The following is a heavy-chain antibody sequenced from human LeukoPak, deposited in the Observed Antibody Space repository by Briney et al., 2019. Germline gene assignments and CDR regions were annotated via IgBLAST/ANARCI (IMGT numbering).Heavy chain of an antibody. CDR1: GGSISSGGYS. D-gene: IGHD1-26*01. CDR2: IYYSGST. J-gene: IGHJ4*02. CDR3: ARGTSGSPYYFDY. V-gene: IGHV4-31*03. Sequence: SQTLSLTCTVSGGSISSGGYSWSWIRQHPGKGLEWIGYIYYSGSTYYNPSLKSRVTISVDTSKNQFSLKLSSVTAADTVVYYCARGTSGSPYYFDYWGQGTLVTVSS.